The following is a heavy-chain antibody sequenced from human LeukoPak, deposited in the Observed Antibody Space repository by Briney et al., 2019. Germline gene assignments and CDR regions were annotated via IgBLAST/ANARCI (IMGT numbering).Heavy chain of an antibody. Sequence: ASVKVSCKASGYTFTSYYIHWVRQAPGQGLEWMGIINPSGGSTTYAQKFQGRVTMTRDMSTRTLYMELSSLRSEDTAFYYCARVGDYSPRGWFDPWGPGNPGHRLL. J-gene: IGHJ5*02. CDR3: ARVGDYSPRGWFDP. CDR1: GYTFTSYY. V-gene: IGHV1-46*01. D-gene: IGHD4-11*01. CDR2: INPSGGST.